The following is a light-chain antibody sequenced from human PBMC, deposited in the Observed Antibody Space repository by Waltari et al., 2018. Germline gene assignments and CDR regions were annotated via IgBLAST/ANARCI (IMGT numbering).Light chain of an antibody. Sequence: DIQMTQSPSSLSASVGDRVTITCRASQSISTYVNWYQQKPGKVPRLLIFSASTLQTGGPSRFSGSGSGTDFTLTVTSLQPEDFASYYCHQTYNTPFTFGPGTIVEIK. CDR3: HQTYNTPFT. V-gene: IGKV1-39*01. CDR1: QSISTY. CDR2: SAS. J-gene: IGKJ3*01.